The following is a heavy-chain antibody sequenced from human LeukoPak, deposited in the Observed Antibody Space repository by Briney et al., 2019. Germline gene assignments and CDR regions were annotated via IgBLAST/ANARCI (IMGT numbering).Heavy chain of an antibody. Sequence: GGSLRLSCAASGFTFSDYYMSWIRQAPGKGREGGSYISSSGSTIYYADSVKGRFTISRDNAKNSLYLQMNSLRAEDTAVYYCARERKGYSYGTAFDYWGQGTLVTVYS. CDR3: ARERKGYSYGTAFDY. V-gene: IGHV3-11*01. J-gene: IGHJ4*02. D-gene: IGHD5-18*01. CDR1: GFTFSDYY. CDR2: ISSSGSTI.